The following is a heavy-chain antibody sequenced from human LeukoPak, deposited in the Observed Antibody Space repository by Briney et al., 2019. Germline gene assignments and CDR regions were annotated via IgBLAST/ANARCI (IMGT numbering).Heavy chain of an antibody. J-gene: IGHJ3*02. CDR2: TYYRSKWYN. CDR3: ARVPGYSSSWAHAFDI. D-gene: IGHD6-13*01. Sequence: SQTLSLTCAISGDSVSSNSAAWNWIRQSPSRGLEWLGRTYYRSKWYNDYAVSVKSRITINPDTSKNQFSLQLNSVTPEDTAVYYCARVPGYSSSWAHAFDIWGQGTMVTDSS. V-gene: IGHV6-1*01. CDR1: GDSVSSNSAA.